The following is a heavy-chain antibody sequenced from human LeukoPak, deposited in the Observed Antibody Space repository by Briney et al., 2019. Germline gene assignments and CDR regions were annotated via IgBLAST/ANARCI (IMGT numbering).Heavy chain of an antibody. CDR3: ARDHPVLKYDSSGYYHRGSAPPNYP. CDR2: ISAYIGNT. D-gene: IGHD3-22*01. V-gene: IGHV1-18*01. J-gene: IGHJ5*02. Sequence: EASVKVSCKASGYTFTSYGISWVRQAPGHGLEWIGWISAYIGNTKYAQKLQGRVTMITDTSTSTAYMELRSLRSDDTAVYYCARDHPVLKYDSSGYYHRGSAPPNYPWGQGTLVTVSS. CDR1: GYTFTSYG.